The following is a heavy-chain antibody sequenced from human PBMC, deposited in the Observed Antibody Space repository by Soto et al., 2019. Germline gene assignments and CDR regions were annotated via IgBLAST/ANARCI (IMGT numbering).Heavy chain of an antibody. Sequence: GGSLRLSCAASGFTFSSYAMSWVRQAPGKGLEWVSAISGSGGSTYYADSVKGRFTISRDNSKNTLYLQMNSLRAEDTAVYYCAKDLARTWGVIVYYMDVWGKGTTVTVSS. V-gene: IGHV3-23*01. CDR2: ISGSGGST. D-gene: IGHD3-10*01. J-gene: IGHJ6*03. CDR1: GFTFSSYA. CDR3: AKDLARTWGVIVYYMDV.